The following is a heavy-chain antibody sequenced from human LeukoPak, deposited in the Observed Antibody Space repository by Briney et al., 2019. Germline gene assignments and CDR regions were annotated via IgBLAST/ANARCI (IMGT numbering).Heavy chain of an antibody. Sequence: SETLSLTCTVSGGSVSSGSYYWSWIRQPPGKGLEWIGYNYYSGSTNYNPSLKSRVTISVDTSKNQFSLKLSSVTAADTAVYYCASQNSGYAYYFDYWGQGTLVTVSS. CDR2: NYYSGST. CDR1: GGSVSSGSYY. CDR3: ASQNSGYAYYFDY. V-gene: IGHV4-61*01. J-gene: IGHJ4*02. D-gene: IGHD5-12*01.